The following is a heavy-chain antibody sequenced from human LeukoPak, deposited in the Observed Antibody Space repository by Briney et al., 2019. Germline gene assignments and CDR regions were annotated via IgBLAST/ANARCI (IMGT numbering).Heavy chain of an antibody. CDR3: ARGTNYDSRSPLGEYFQH. V-gene: IGHV4-34*01. CDR1: GGSFSGYY. CDR2: INHSGST. J-gene: IGHJ1*01. D-gene: IGHD3-22*01. Sequence: PSETLSLTCAVYGGSFSGYYWSWLRQPPGKGLEWIGEINHSGSTNYNPSLMSRVTISVDTSKNQFSLKLSSVTAADTAVYYCARGTNYDSRSPLGEYFQHWGQGTLVTVSS.